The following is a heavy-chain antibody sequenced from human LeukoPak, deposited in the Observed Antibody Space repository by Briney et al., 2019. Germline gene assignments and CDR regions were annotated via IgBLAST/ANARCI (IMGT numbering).Heavy chain of an antibody. V-gene: IGHV3-23*01. CDR3: AKRGTYYYDSSGFLDY. Sequence: GSLRLSCAASGFTFSSYAMSWVRQAPGQGLEWVSAISGSGGSTYYADSVKGRFTISRDNSKNTLYLQMNSLRAEDTAVYYCAKRGTYYYDSSGFLDYWGQGTLVTVSS. CDR2: ISGSGGST. D-gene: IGHD3-22*01. J-gene: IGHJ4*02. CDR1: GFTFSSYA.